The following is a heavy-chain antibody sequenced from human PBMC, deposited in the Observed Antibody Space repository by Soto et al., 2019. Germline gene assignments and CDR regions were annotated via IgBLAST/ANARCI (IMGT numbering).Heavy chain of an antibody. V-gene: IGHV1-58*01. CDR2: IVVGSGNT. Sequence: GASVNVSCKASGFTFTSSAVQWVRQARGQRLEWIGWIVVGSGNTNYAQKFQERVTITRDMSTSTAYMELSSLRSEDTAVYYCAAGWYYYDSSGYYYYYGMDVWG. CDR3: AAGWYYYDSSGYYYYYGMDV. J-gene: IGHJ6*02. CDR1: GFTFTSSA. D-gene: IGHD3-22*01.